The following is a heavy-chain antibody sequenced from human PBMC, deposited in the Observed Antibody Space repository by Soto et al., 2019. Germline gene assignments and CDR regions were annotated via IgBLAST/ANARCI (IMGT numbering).Heavy chain of an antibody. Sequence: ASVKVSCKASGYTFTGYFIHWVRQPPGQGLEWMGWINPNSGATKYAQKFQGRVTMTRDTSISTAYMELTMLRSDDTAVYYCARGGGTILAPLPWGQGTLVTVSS. J-gene: IGHJ5*02. D-gene: IGHD3-3*01. CDR1: GYTFTGYF. CDR2: INPNSGAT. V-gene: IGHV1-2*02. CDR3: ARGGGTILAPLP.